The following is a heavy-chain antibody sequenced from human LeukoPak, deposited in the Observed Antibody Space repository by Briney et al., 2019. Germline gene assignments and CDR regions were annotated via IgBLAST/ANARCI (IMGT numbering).Heavy chain of an antibody. CDR2: ISSSSSTI. V-gene: IGHV3-48*04. CDR3: AAPTFGGVIVINAFDI. D-gene: IGHD3-16*02. Sequence: PGGSLRLSCAASGFTFSSYSMNWVRQAPGKGLEWVSYISSSSSTIYYADSVKGRFTISRDNAKNSLYLQMNSLRAEDTAVYYCAAPTFGGVIVINAFDIWGQGTMVTVSS. CDR1: GFTFSSYS. J-gene: IGHJ3*02.